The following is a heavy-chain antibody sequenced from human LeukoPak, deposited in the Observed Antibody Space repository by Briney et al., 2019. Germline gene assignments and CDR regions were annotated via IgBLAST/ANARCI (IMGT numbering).Heavy chain of an antibody. Sequence: PSGTLSLTCAVYGGSFSGYYWSWIRQPPGKGLEWIGEINHSGSTNYNPSLKSRVTISVDTSKNQFSLKLSSVTAADTAVYYCARGPDYDFWSGGQGTLVTVSS. CDR3: ARGPDYDFWS. J-gene: IGHJ4*02. D-gene: IGHD3-3*01. V-gene: IGHV4-34*01. CDR1: GGSFSGYY. CDR2: INHSGST.